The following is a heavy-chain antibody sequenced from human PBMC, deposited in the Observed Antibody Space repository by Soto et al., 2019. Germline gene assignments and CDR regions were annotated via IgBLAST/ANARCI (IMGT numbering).Heavy chain of an antibody. CDR3: AKVGSSGRLDY. Sequence: QVQLVESGGGVVQPGRSLRLSCAASGFTSSSYGMHWVRQAPGKGLEWVAVISYDGSNKYYADSVKGRFTISRDNSKNTLYLQMNSLRAEDTAVYYCAKVGSSGRLDYWGQGTLVTVSS. CDR2: ISYDGSNK. CDR1: GFTSSSYG. D-gene: IGHD2-15*01. V-gene: IGHV3-30*18. J-gene: IGHJ4*02.